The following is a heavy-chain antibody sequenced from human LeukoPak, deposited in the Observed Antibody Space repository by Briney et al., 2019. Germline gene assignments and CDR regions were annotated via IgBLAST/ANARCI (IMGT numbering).Heavy chain of an antibody. Sequence: SETLSLTCTVSGAAISSYYWSWLRQPPGKGLECIGHFYLGGGPNYNPSLKSRVTISVDRSKNQFSLKLSSVTAADTAVYYCAREHYYDSSGVSFDPWGQGTLVTVSS. CDR1: GAAISSYY. V-gene: IGHV4-59*12. CDR2: FYLGGGP. J-gene: IGHJ5*02. CDR3: AREHYYDSSGVSFDP. D-gene: IGHD3-22*01.